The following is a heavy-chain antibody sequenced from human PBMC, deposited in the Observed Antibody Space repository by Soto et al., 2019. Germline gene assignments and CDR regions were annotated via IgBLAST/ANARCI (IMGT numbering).Heavy chain of an antibody. D-gene: IGHD6-19*01. CDR3: ARRSSGWYFDY. CDR2: ISGSGGST. V-gene: IGHV3-23*01. Sequence: EVQLLESGGGLVQTGGSLRLSCAAPGFTFSNYAMNWVRQAPGKGLEWVSVISGSGGSTYYADSVKGRFTISRDNSKNTLYLQMNSLIGEDTAVYYCARRSSGWYFDYWGQGTLVTVSS. J-gene: IGHJ4*02. CDR1: GFTFSNYA.